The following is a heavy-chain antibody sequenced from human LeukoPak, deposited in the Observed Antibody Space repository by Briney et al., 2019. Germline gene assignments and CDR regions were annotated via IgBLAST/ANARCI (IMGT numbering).Heavy chain of an antibody. Sequence: GGSLRLSCAASGFTFSSYAMTWVRQAPGKGLEWVSTISGSGGRTYYADSVKGRFTISTDNSNNTLYLQMHSLRVEDTAVYYCAALAVAATSAFDIWGQGTMVTVSS. CDR1: GFTFSSYA. V-gene: IGHV3-23*01. CDR2: ISGSGGRT. D-gene: IGHD6-19*01. CDR3: AALAVAATSAFDI. J-gene: IGHJ3*02.